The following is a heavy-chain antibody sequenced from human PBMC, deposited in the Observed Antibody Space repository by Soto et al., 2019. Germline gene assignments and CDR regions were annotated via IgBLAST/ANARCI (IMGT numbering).Heavy chain of an antibody. J-gene: IGHJ6*02. D-gene: IGHD6-13*01. Sequence: SETLSHTCAVYGGAFSGDYWSWIRQPPGKGLEWIGEINHSGSTNYNPSLKSRVTISVDTSKNQFSLKLSSVTAADTAVYYCARGRWGSSWYHGMDVWGQGTTVTVSS. CDR1: GGAFSGDY. V-gene: IGHV4-34*01. CDR3: ARGRWGSSWYHGMDV. CDR2: INHSGST.